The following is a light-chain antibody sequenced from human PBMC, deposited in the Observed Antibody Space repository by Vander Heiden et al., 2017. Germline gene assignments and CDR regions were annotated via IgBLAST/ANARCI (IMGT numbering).Light chain of an antibody. CDR1: QSISSY. V-gene: IGKV1-39*01. J-gene: IGKJ1*01. Sequence: DIQMTQSPSSLSASVGDRVTITCRASQSISSYLNWYQQKPGKAPKLLIYAASSLQSGVPSRFSGSGSGTDFTLTISRLQPEDFATYYCQRSYSTANTFGQGTKVEIK. CDR2: AAS. CDR3: QRSYSTANT.